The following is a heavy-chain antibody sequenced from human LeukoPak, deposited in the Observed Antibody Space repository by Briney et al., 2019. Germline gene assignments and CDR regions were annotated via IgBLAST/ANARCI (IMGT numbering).Heavy chain of an antibody. Sequence: GGSLRLSCAASGFTFSNYAMHWVRQAPGKGLEWVAVISYDGNNKYYADSVKGRFTISRDNSKNTLYLQMNSLRAEDTAVYYCAKAGYCSGGSCPTHYFDYWGQGTLVTVSS. CDR1: GFTFSNYA. D-gene: IGHD2-15*01. CDR2: ISYDGNNK. J-gene: IGHJ4*02. CDR3: AKAGYCSGGSCPTHYFDY. V-gene: IGHV3-30-3*01.